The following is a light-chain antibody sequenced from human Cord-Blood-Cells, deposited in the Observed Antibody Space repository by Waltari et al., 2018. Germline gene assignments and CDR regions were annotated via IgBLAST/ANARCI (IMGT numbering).Light chain of an antibody. J-gene: IGLJ3*02. CDR2: EVS. CDR3: CSYAGSRV. V-gene: IGLV2-23*02. Sequence: QSALTQPASVSGSPGQSITISCTGTSSDVGSYKLVSWYQQHPGKAPKLMIYEVSKRPSGVSNRCSGSKSGNTASLTISGLQAEDEADYYCCSYAGSRVFGGGTKLTVL. CDR1: SSDVGSYKL.